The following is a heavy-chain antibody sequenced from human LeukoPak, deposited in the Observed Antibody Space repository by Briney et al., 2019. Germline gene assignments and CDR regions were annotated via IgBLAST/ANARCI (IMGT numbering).Heavy chain of an antibody. CDR3: ARGTSELERRGYYYYGMDV. CDR2: INTNTGNP. J-gene: IGHJ6*02. Sequence: GASVKVSCKASGYTFTSYAMNWVRQAPGQGLEWMGWINTNTGNPTYAQGFTGRFVFSLDTSVSTAYLQISSLKAEDTAVYYCARGTSELERRGYYYYGMDVWGQGTTVTVSS. D-gene: IGHD1-1*01. V-gene: IGHV7-4-1*02. CDR1: GYTFTSYA.